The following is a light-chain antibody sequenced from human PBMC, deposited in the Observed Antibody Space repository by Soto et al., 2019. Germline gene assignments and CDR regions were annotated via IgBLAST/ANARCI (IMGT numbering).Light chain of an antibody. Sequence: DIQMTQSPSTLSASVGDRVTITCRASQSISRWLAWYQQKPGKAPTVLIFDASILASGVPSRFSGSGSGTEFTLTISSLQPDDFATYYCQQYNGYSSWTFGQGTKVEIK. CDR1: QSISRW. CDR3: QQYNGYSSWT. J-gene: IGKJ1*01. CDR2: DAS. V-gene: IGKV1-5*01.